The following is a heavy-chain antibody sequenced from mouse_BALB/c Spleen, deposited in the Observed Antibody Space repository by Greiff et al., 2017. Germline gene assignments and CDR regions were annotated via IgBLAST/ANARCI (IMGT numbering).Heavy chain of an antibody. CDR1: GYTFTSYW. V-gene: IGHV1-7*01. J-gene: IGHJ3*01. CDR2: INPSTGYT. CDR3: ARGGFAY. Sequence: QVQLKQSGAELAKPGASVKMSCKASGYTFTSYWMHWVKQRPGQGLEWIGYINPSTGYTEYNQKFKDKATLTADKSSSTAYMQLSSLTSEDSAVYYCARGGFAYWGQGILVTVSA. D-gene: IGHD1-1*02.